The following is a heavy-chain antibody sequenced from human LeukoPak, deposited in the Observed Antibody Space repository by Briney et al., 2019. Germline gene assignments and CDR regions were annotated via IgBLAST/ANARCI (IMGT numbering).Heavy chain of an antibody. V-gene: IGHV3-23*01. J-gene: IGHJ4*02. Sequence: GGSLRLSCAASGFTFSNYAMSWVRQAPGKGLEWVSAISGSGGSTYFADSVKGRFTISRDNSKNTLYLQMNSLRAEDTAVYYCAKETDYDISTGYSIDYWGQGTLVTVSS. CDR2: ISGSGGST. D-gene: IGHD3-9*01. CDR1: GFTFSNYA. CDR3: AKETDYDISTGYSIDY.